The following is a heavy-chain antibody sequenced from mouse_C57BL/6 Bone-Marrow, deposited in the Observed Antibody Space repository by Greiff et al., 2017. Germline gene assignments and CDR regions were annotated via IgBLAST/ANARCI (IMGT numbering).Heavy chain of an antibody. V-gene: IGHV5-6*02. CDR1: GFTFSSYG. J-gene: IGHJ1*03. CDR3: ARRGFYYGSRGYFDV. CDR2: ISSGGSYT. Sequence: EVKLVESGGDLVKPGGSLQLSCAASGFTFSSYGMSWVRQTPDKRLEWVATISSGGSYTYYPDSVKGRFTISRDNAKNTLYLQMSSLKSEDTAMYYCARRGFYYGSRGYFDVWGTGTTVTVSS. D-gene: IGHD1-1*01.